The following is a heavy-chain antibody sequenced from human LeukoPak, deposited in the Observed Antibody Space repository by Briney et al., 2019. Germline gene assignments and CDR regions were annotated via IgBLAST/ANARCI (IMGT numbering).Heavy chain of an antibody. D-gene: IGHD2-2*01. CDR3: ARGGRTTSCCDDAFDI. J-gene: IGHJ3*02. V-gene: IGHV1-2*02. CDR1: AYTFTSYY. CDR2: INPTTGGT. Sequence: GASVKVSCKASAYTFTSYYMHFVRQAPGQGLEWMCWINPTTGGTNYAQMFQGRVTMTRDTSISTAYMELSRLTSDDTALYYCARGGRTTSCCDDAFDIWGQGTMVSVSS.